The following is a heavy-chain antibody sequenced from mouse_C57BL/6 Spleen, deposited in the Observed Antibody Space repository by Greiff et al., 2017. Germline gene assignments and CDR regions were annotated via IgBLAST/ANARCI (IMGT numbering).Heavy chain of an antibody. V-gene: IGHV6-3*01. Sequence: EVKVEESGGGLVQPGGSMKLSCVASGFTFSNYWMNWVRQSQEKGLEWVAQIRLKSDNYATPYAESVKGRFTISRDDSKSSVYLQMNNLRAEDTGIYYCTGGDDYDGFAYWGQGTLVTVSA. CDR1: GFTFSNYW. CDR2: IRLKSDNYAT. J-gene: IGHJ3*01. CDR3: TGGDDYDGFAY. D-gene: IGHD2-4*01.